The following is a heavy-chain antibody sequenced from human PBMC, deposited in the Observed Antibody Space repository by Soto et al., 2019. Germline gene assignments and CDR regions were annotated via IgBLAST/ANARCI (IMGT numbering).Heavy chain of an antibody. CDR3: ARVGSPWELISGAFDI. Sequence: SETLSLTCTVSGGSISSYYWSWIRQPAGKGLEWIGYIYYSGSTNYNPSLKSRVTISVDTSKNQFSLKLSSVTAADTAVYYCARVGSPWELISGAFDIWGQGTMVTV. J-gene: IGHJ3*02. CDR1: GGSISSYY. CDR2: IYYSGST. D-gene: IGHD1-26*01. V-gene: IGHV4-59*01.